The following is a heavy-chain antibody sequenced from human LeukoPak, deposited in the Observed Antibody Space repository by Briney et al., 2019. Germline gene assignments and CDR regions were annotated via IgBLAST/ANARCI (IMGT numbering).Heavy chain of an antibody. V-gene: IGHV4-39*01. D-gene: IGHD1-14*01. CDR3: ARRYMGQFDP. CDR2: IYYSGST. J-gene: IGHJ5*02. Sequence: SETLSPTCTVSGGSISSSSYYWGWIRQPPGKGLEWIGSIYYSGSTYYNPSLKSRVTISVDTSKNQFSLKLSSVTAADTAVYYCARRYMGQFDPWDQGTLVTVSS. CDR1: GGSISSSSYY.